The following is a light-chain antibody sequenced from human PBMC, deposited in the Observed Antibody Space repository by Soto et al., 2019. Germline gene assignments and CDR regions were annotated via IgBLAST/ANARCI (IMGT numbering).Light chain of an antibody. CDR2: RNN. V-gene: IGLV1-47*01. J-gene: IGLJ1*01. CDR1: SSNIGSNY. CDR3: QSYDSSLSGV. Sequence: QSVLTQPPSASGTPGQRVTISCSGSSSNIGSNYVYWYQQLPGTAPKLLIYRNNQRPSGVPDRFSGSKSGTSASLAITGLQAEDEADYYCQSYDSSLSGVFGSGTKVTVL.